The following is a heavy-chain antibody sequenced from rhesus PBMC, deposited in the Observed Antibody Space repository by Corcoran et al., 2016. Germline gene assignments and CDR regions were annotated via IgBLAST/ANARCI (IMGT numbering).Heavy chain of an antibody. CDR2: VYPEDGEA. CDR1: GYTFTDHY. V-gene: IGHV1-111*02. Sequence: EVQLVQSGAEVKKPGAPVKLSCKAPGYTFTDHYLHWARPAPGKGLEWMGRVYPEDGEAIHAQKFQDRVTITADTSTDTAYMELSSLRSEDTAVYYCATRGTTGYFEFWGQGALVTVSS. D-gene: IGHD7-45*01. J-gene: IGHJ1*01. CDR3: ATRGTTGYFEF.